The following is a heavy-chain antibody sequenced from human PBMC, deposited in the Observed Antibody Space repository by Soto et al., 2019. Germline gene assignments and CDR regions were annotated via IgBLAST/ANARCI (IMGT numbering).Heavy chain of an antibody. Sequence: TSETLSLTCTVSGGSISSLYWSWIRQPPGKGLEWIGYIYYSGRTNYNPSLKSRVTISVDTSKNQFSLKLSSVAAADTAVYYCARDGGRYYDILTGYYQGLPSDAFDIWGQGTMVTVSS. J-gene: IGHJ3*02. D-gene: IGHD3-9*01. CDR2: IYYSGRT. CDR3: ARDGGRYYDILTGYYQGLPSDAFDI. CDR1: GGSISSLY. V-gene: IGHV4-59*11.